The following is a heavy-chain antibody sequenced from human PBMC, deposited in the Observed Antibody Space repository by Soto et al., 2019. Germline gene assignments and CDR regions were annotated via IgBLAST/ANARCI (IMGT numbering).Heavy chain of an antibody. CDR2: IYYSGST. CDR3: ARALLTISGDWFDP. CDR1: GGSICSGGYY. J-gene: IGHJ5*02. D-gene: IGHD3-3*01. V-gene: IGHV4-31*03. Sequence: TMDLTCTVSGGSICSGGYYWSWIRQHPGKGLEWIGYIYYSGSTYYNPSLKSRVTISVDTSKNQFSLKLSSVTAADTAVYYCARALLTISGDWFDPWGQGTLVTVSS.